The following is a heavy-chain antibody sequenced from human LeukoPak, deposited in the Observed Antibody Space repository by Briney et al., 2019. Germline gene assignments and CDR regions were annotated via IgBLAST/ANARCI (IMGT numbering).Heavy chain of an antibody. CDR3: ARSYAQYCSTASCSHCDH. V-gene: IGHV3-20*04. CDR1: GFTFDHYG. J-gene: IGHJ4*02. CDR2: INWNGGST. Sequence: GGSLRLSCAASGFTFDHYGMAGVRQAPGKGLEGVSGINWNGGSTGYADSVKGRFTISRDNAKNSLYLQMNSLRAEDTAFYYCARSYAQYCSTASCSHCDHWGQGTLVTVSS. D-gene: IGHD2-2*01.